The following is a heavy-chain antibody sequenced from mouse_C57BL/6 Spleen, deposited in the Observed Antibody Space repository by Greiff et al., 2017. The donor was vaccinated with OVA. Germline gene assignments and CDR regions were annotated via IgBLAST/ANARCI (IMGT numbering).Heavy chain of an antibody. CDR2: IYPGDGDT. J-gene: IGHJ1*03. Sequence: VQLQESGAELVKPGASVKISCKASGYAFSSYWMNWVKQRPGKGLEWIGQIYPGDGDTNYNGKFKGKATLTADKSSSTAYMQLSSLTSEDSAVYFCARYGGNYWYFDVWGTGTTVTVSS. D-gene: IGHD1-1*01. CDR3: ARYGGNYWYFDV. V-gene: IGHV1-80*01. CDR1: GYAFSSYW.